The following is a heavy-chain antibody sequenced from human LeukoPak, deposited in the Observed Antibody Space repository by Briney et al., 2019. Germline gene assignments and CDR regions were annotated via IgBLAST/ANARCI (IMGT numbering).Heavy chain of an antibody. V-gene: IGHV1-2*04. CDR2: INPNSGGT. J-gene: IGHJ6*02. D-gene: IGHD6-13*01. CDR1: GYTFTGYY. Sequence: ASVKVSCKASGYTFTGYYMHWVRQAPGQGLEWMGWINPNSGGTNYAQKFQGWVTMTRDTSISTAYMELSRLRSDDTAVYYCARDKGSAGTYYYYYGMDVWGQGTTVTVSS. CDR3: ARDKGSAGTYYYYYGMDV.